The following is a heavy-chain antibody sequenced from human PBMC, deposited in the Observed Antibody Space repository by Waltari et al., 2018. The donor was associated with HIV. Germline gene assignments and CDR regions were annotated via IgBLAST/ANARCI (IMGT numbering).Heavy chain of an antibody. D-gene: IGHD3-22*01. CDR3: ARHREDYYYDSSGYQYYFDY. J-gene: IGHJ4*02. CDR2: IDYSGST. CDR1: GGSISSSSYY. Sequence: QLQLQESGPGLVKPSETLSLTCTVSGGSISSSSYYWGWFRQPPGKRLEWIGRIDYSGSTYKNPSLKSRVTISVDTSKNQFSLKLSSVTAADTAVYYCARHREDYYYDSSGYQYYFDYWGQGTLVTVSS. V-gene: IGHV4-39*01.